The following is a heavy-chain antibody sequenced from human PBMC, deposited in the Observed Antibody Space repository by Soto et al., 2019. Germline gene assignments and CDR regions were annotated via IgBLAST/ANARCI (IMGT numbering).Heavy chain of an antibody. J-gene: IGHJ5*02. V-gene: IGHV4-34*01. CDR2: INHSGST. CDR3: ARSARGYCTNGVCSRSWFDP. D-gene: IGHD2-8*01. Sequence: QVQLQQWGAGLLKPSETLPLTCAVYGGSFSGYYWSWIRQPPGKGLEWIGEINHSGSTNYNPSLKSRVTISVDTSKNQFSLKLSSVTAADTAVYYCARSARGYCTNGVCSRSWFDPWGQGTLVTVSS. CDR1: GGSFSGYY.